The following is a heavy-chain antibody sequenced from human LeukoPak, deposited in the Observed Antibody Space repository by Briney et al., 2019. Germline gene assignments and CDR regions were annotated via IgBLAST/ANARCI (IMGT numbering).Heavy chain of an antibody. CDR3: ARSQQLVPAGWFDP. J-gene: IGHJ5*02. Sequence: GASVKVSCKASGYTFTDYYMHWVRQAPGQGLEWMGWISAYNGNTNYAQKLQGRVTMTTDTSTSTAYMELRSLRSDDTAVYYCARSQQLVPAGWFDPWGQGTLVTVSS. D-gene: IGHD6-13*01. CDR2: ISAYNGNT. CDR1: GYTFTDYY. V-gene: IGHV1-18*04.